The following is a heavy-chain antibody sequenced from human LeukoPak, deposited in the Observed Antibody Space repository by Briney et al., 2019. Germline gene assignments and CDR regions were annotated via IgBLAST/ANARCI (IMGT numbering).Heavy chain of an antibody. Sequence: PGRSLRLSCAASGFTFSSYGMHWVRQAPGKGLEWVAVIWYGGSNKYYADSVKGRFTISRDNSKNTLYLQMNSLRAEDTAVYYCAKDAGTMVRGVIIKWGQGTLVTVSS. CDR3: AKDAGTMVRGVIIK. D-gene: IGHD3-10*01. CDR2: IWYGGSNK. J-gene: IGHJ4*02. CDR1: GFTFSSYG. V-gene: IGHV3-33*06.